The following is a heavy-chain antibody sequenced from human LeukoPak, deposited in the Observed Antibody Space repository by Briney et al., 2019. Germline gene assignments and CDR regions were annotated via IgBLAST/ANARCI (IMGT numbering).Heavy chain of an antibody. CDR3: ATGPLFLKPYGLDV. J-gene: IGHJ6*04. Sequence: APVKVSCKVSGNTLSALAIHWVRQAPQEGLEWMGGFDAEDGETIYAQKFQGRVTLTEDTSTDTAHMKLNSLRSEDTAVYFCATGPLFLKPYGLDVWGNGTTVTVSS. CDR1: GNTLSALA. V-gene: IGHV1-24*01. D-gene: IGHD2-21*01. CDR2: FDAEDGET.